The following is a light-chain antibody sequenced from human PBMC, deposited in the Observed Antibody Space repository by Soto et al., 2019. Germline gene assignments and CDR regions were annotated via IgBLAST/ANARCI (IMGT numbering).Light chain of an antibody. Sequence: QSVLTQPRSVSGSPGQSVTISCTGTGSDVDAYNYVSWYQQHPGKAPKFIIYDVSKRPSGVPDRFSGSKSGNTASLTITGLQAEDEAEYYCCSYAGSPYVFGTGTKVT. CDR3: CSYAGSPYV. J-gene: IGLJ1*01. CDR2: DVS. V-gene: IGLV2-11*01. CDR1: GSDVDAYNY.